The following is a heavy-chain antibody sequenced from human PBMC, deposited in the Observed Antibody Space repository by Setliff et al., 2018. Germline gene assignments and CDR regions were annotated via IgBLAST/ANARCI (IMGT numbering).Heavy chain of an antibody. Sequence: SVKVSCKAPGGSFSNYAIIWVRQAPGQGPEWMGGIIPIYGSTNNAEKFQGRVTFSADESMSTVYMELSSLTSADTALYYCARDALYDSNDRNSYYGNWLDPWGQGTLVTVSS. J-gene: IGHJ5*02. CDR3: ARDALYDSNDRNSYYGNWLDP. CDR2: IIPIYGST. D-gene: IGHD3-22*01. CDR1: GGSFSNYA. V-gene: IGHV1-69*13.